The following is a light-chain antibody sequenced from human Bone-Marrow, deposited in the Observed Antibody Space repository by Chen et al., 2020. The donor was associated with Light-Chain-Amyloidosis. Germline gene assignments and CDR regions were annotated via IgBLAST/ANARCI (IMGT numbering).Light chain of an antibody. Sequence: QSVLTQPPSVSEAPRQRVPISCSGSSSNIGNNAVNWYQQLPGKAPKLLIYYDDLLPSGVSDRFSGSKSGTSASLAISGLQSEDEADYYCAAWDDSLNGHVFGGGTKLTVL. V-gene: IGLV1-36*01. CDR2: YDD. CDR1: SSNIGNNA. J-gene: IGLJ3*02. CDR3: AAWDDSLNGHV.